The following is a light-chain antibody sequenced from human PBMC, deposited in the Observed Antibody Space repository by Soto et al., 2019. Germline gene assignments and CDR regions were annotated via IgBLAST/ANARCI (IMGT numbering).Light chain of an antibody. J-gene: IGKJ1*01. CDR2: QVS. CDR3: MQGTHWPTP. CDR1: QSLGYSDGNTY. V-gene: IGKV2-30*01. Sequence: DVVMTQSPLSLTVTVGQPASISCRSSQSLGYSDGNTYLSWFQQGPGQSPRRLIYQVSKRDSGVPDRFSGSGSGTDFTLKISRAVACEVGIYYCMQGTHWPTPVGQGTKVEIK.